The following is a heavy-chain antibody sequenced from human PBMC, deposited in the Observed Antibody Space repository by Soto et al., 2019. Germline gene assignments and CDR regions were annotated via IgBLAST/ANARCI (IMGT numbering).Heavy chain of an antibody. CDR3: AREAQVWGLGRCVV. J-gene: IGHJ4*02. V-gene: IGHV4-31*03. CDR2: IFHSGYT. D-gene: IGHD3-16*01. CDR1: GGSISSGGHH. Sequence: QVQLQESGPGLVKPSQTLSLTCTVSGGSISSGGHHWTWIRQQPGKGLEWIGHIFHSGYTYYNPSLKSRVMISVDTSKNQFSLKLSSVTAADTAVEYCAREAQVWGLGRCVVWGQGTLVTVSS.